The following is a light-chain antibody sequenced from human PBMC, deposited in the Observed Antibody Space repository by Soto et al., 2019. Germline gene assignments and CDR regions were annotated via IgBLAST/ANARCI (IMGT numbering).Light chain of an antibody. V-gene: IGKV3-15*01. CDR3: QQYNNCPQT. CDR2: GAS. Sequence: ERVYTHSASTLFKNTGERATLSCRASQSVSSNLAWYQQKPGQAPRLLIYGASTRATGIPARFSGSGSGTEFTLTISSLQSEDFAVYYCQQYNNCPQTFGQGTKVDIK. CDR1: QSVSSN. J-gene: IGKJ1*01.